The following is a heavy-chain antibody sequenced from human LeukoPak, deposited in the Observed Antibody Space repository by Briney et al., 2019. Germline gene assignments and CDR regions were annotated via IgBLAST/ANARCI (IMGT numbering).Heavy chain of an antibody. Sequence: GASVKVSCKASGYTFTSYDINWVRQATGQGLERMGWMNPNSGDTGFAQKFQGRVTMTRNTSISTAYMELNSLRSEDTAVYYCARGQLADFDYWGQGTLVTVSS. CDR2: MNPNSGDT. V-gene: IGHV1-8*01. J-gene: IGHJ4*02. D-gene: IGHD6-6*01. CDR3: ARGQLADFDY. CDR1: GYTFTSYD.